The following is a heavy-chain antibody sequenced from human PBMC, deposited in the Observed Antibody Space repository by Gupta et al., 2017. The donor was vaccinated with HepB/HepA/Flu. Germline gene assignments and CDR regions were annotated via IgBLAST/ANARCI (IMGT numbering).Heavy chain of an antibody. CDR2: IYSGGST. J-gene: IGHJ6*02. CDR1: GFTVSSNY. Sequence: VQPGGSLRLSCAASGFTVSSNYMSWVRQAPGRGLEWVSIIYSGGSTYYADSVKGRFTISRDNSKNTLYLQMNSLRAEDTAVYYCASAPGITEADTYYYNYGMDVWGQGTTVTVSS. CDR3: ASAPGITEADTYYYNYGMDV. D-gene: IGHD6-13*01. V-gene: IGHV3-66*01.